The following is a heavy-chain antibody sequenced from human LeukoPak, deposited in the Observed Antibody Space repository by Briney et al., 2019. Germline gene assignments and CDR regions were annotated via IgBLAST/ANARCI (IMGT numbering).Heavy chain of an antibody. Sequence: GGSLRLSCAASGFTFSSYSMNWVRQAPGKGLEWVSSISSSSSYIYYADSVKGRFTISRDNAKNSLYLQMNSLRAEDTAVYYCARELYRLPFTYHYYGMDVWGQGTTVTVSS. V-gene: IGHV3-21*01. CDR1: GFTFSSYS. CDR2: ISSSSSYI. J-gene: IGHJ6*02. CDR3: ARELYRLPFTYHYYGMDV. D-gene: IGHD3-3*01.